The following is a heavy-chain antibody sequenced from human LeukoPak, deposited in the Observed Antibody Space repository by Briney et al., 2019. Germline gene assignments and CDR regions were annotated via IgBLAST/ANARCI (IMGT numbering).Heavy chain of an antibody. CDR1: GGSISSYY. Sequence: SETLSLTCTVSGGSISSYYWSWIRQPPGKGLEWIGYIYYSGSTYYNPSLKSRVTISVDTSKNQFSLKLSSVTAADTAVYYCARVTFYGSGSYNFDYWGQGTLVTVSS. CDR2: IYYSGST. V-gene: IGHV4-59*12. J-gene: IGHJ4*02. D-gene: IGHD3-10*01. CDR3: ARVTFYGSGSYNFDY.